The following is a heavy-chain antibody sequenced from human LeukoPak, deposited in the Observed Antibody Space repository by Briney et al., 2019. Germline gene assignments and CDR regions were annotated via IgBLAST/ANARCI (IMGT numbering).Heavy chain of an antibody. CDR3: ARGIRGVIITTNYYNMDV. CDR2: IYYSGNT. Sequence: SETLSLTCTVSGGSISSSNYYWGWIRQPPGKGLEWIGSIYYSGNTYYNPSLKSRVTISVDTSKNQFSLKLTSVTAADTAVYYCARGIRGVIITTNYYNMDVWGPGTTVTVSS. CDR1: GGSISSSNYY. D-gene: IGHD3-10*01. V-gene: IGHV4-39*01. J-gene: IGHJ6*03.